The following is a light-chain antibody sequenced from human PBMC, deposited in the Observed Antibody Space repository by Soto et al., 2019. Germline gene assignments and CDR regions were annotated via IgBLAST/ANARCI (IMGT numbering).Light chain of an antibody. Sequence: DIQMTQSPSTLSASVGARVTITSRASQSISSWLAWYQQKPGKAPKLLIYDASSLESGVPSRFSGSGSGTEFTLTISSLQPDDFATYYCQQYNSYSRTFGQGTKVDIK. V-gene: IGKV1-5*01. CDR3: QQYNSYSRT. CDR2: DAS. J-gene: IGKJ1*01. CDR1: QSISSW.